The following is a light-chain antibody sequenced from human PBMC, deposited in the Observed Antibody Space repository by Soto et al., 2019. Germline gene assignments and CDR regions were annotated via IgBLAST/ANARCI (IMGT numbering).Light chain of an antibody. CDR2: WAS. Sequence: DIVMTQSPDSLAVSLGERATITCKSGQSLLHSSNNKNYLAWYQHKPGQSPKLLVYWASIREYGVPGRFSGSGSGTDFTLTISSLQAEDVAVYYCQQYYSTPPWTFGQGTKVEI. V-gene: IGKV4-1*01. J-gene: IGKJ1*01. CDR3: QQYYSTPPWT. CDR1: QSLLHSSNNKNY.